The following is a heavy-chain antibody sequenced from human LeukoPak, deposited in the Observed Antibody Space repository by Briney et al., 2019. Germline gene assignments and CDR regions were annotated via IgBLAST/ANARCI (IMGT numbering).Heavy chain of an antibody. CDR1: GFTFSSHE. V-gene: IGHV3-48*03. J-gene: IGHJ3*02. CDR2: ISVGGSTT. D-gene: IGHD6-13*01. Sequence: PGGSLRLSCEASGFTFSSHEINWVRQPPGRGLEWISYISVGGSTTYYADSVMGRFTISRDNAKNSLYLQMINLRAEDTALYYCARRSSGWYAFDIWGQGTMVSVSS. CDR3: ARRSSGWYAFDI.